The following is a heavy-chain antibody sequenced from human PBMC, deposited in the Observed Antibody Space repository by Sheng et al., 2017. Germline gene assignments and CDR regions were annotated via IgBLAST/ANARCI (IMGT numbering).Heavy chain of an antibody. Sequence: QVQLQESGPGLVKPSQTLSLTCTVSGGSISSGSYYWSWIRQPAGKGLEWIGRIYTSGSTNYNPSLKSRVTISVDTSKNQFSLKLSSVTAADTAVYYCARTYYYDSSGYYYFQHWGQGTLVTVSS. CDR3: ARTYYYDSSGYYYFQH. D-gene: IGHD3-22*01. V-gene: IGHV4-61*02. CDR1: GGSISSGSYY. J-gene: IGHJ1*01. CDR2: IYTSGST.